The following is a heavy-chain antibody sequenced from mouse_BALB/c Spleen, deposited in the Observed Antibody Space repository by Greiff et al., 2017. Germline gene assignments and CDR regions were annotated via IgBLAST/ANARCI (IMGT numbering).Heavy chain of an antibody. CDR1: GFTFSSYT. Sequence: EVKLMESGGGLVQPGGSLKLSCAASGFTFSSYTMSWVRQTPEKRLEWVAYISNGGGSTYYPDTVKGRFTISRDNAKNTLYLQMSSLKSEDTAMYYCARPAYYRYDGFAYWGQGTLVTVSA. CDR3: ARPAYYRYDGFAY. V-gene: IGHV5-12-2*01. CDR2: ISNGGGST. J-gene: IGHJ3*01. D-gene: IGHD2-14*01.